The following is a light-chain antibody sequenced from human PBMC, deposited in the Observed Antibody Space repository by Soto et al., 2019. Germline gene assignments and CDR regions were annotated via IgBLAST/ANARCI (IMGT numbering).Light chain of an antibody. J-gene: IGKJ1*01. CDR2: GAS. V-gene: IGKV3-20*01. CDR1: QSVSNNY. CDR3: QHYSDSTWT. Sequence: EIVLTQSPGTLSLSPGERATLSFRASQSVSNNYLAWYQQKPGQAPRLLIYGASNRATGIPDRFSGRGFETDFTLTISEVEPEDFAVYYCQHYSDSTWTFGQGTKVDIK.